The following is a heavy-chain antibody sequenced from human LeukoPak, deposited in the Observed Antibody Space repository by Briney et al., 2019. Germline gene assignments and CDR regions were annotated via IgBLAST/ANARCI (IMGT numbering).Heavy chain of an antibody. D-gene: IGHD4-17*01. J-gene: IGHJ4*02. CDR1: GFSLSTSGVG. CDR3: AHRLYGDYGFDY. CDR2: IYWNDDK. Sequence: SGPTLVKPTQTLTLTCTFSGFSLSTSGVGVGWIRQPPGKALEWLALIYWNDDKRYSPSLKSRLTITKDTSKNQVVLTMTNMDPVDTATYYCAHRLYGDYGFDYWGQGTVVTVSS. V-gene: IGHV2-5*01.